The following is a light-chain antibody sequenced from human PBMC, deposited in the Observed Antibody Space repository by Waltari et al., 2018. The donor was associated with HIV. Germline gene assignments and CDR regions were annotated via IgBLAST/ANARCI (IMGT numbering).Light chain of an antibody. V-gene: IGKV3-20*01. Sequence: EIVLTQSPGTLSLSHGERATLPCRASQSVSSSYLAWYQQKPGQAPRLLIYGASSRATGIPDRFSGSGSGTDFTLTISRLEPEDFAVYYCQQYGSSPQWTFGQGTKVEIK. CDR1: QSVSSSY. CDR2: GAS. CDR3: QQYGSSPQWT. J-gene: IGKJ1*01.